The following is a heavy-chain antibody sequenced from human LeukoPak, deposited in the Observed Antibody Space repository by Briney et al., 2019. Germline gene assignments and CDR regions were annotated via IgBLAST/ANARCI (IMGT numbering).Heavy chain of an antibody. J-gene: IGHJ4*02. CDR3: ASAAYGADAFDI. Sequence: GGSLRLSCAASGFTFSSYSMNWVRQAPGKGLEWVSSISSSSSYIYYADSVKGRFTISRDNAKNSLYLQMNSLRAEDTAVYYCASAAYGADAFDIWGQGTLVTVSS. CDR2: ISSSSSYI. D-gene: IGHD4-17*01. CDR1: GFTFSSYS. V-gene: IGHV3-21*01.